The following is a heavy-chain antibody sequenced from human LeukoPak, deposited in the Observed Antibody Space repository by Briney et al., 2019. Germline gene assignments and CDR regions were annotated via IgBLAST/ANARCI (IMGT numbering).Heavy chain of an antibody. D-gene: IGHD2-15*01. J-gene: IGHJ6*02. CDR1: GFTFSDYH. Sequence: PGGSLRLSCAASGFTFSDYHMSWIRQAPGEGLEWVSYISLSSTYTNYADSVKGRFTISRDNAKNSLYLQMNSLRAEDTAVYYCARDTVAATNYYYGMDVWGQGTTVTVSS. CDR3: ARDTVAATNYYYGMDV. V-gene: IGHV3-11*06. CDR2: ISLSSTYT.